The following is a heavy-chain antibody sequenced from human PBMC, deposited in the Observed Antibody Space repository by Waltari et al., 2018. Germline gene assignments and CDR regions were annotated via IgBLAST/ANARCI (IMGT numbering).Heavy chain of an antibody. CDR3: ATALGDSSSASRPFDF. CDR1: GYTFIDYY. D-gene: IGHD6-19*01. CDR2: VDPEDGET. V-gene: IGHV1-69-2*01. Sequence: EVQLLQSGAELKEPGTTVRISCQVSGYTFIDYYIHWVQQAPGKGLRWMGLVDPEDGETIYADNFQGRVTISADTSTDTAFMELSSLRSEDTAVFYCATALGDSSSASRPFDFWGQGTMITVSS. J-gene: IGHJ3*01.